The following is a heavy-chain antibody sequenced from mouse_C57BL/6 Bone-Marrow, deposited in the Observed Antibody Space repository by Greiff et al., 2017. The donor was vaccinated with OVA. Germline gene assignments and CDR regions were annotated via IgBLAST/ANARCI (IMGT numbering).Heavy chain of an antibody. V-gene: IGHV8-8*01. CDR3: ARMEGLYYDYGRGVYYFDY. Sequence: QVTLKVSGPGILQPSQTLSLTCSFSGFSLSTFGMGVGWIRQPSGKGLEWLAHIWWDDDKYYNPALKSRLTISKDTSTNQVILKIANVDTADTVTYYCARMEGLYYDYGRGVYYFDYWGQGTTLTVSS. CDR1: GFSLSTFGMG. CDR2: IWWDDDK. J-gene: IGHJ2*01. D-gene: IGHD2-4*01.